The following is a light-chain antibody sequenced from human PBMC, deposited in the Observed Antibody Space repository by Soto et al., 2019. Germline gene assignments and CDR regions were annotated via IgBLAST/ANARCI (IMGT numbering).Light chain of an antibody. J-gene: IGKJ1*01. CDR1: QSVSSS. Sequence: EIVLTQSPGTLSLSPGERATLSCRASQSVSSSLAWYQQKPGQAPRLLIHGASSRATGIPDRFSGSGSGTDFTLAISRPEPEDFAVYSCQQYGSAPWTFGQGTKVEIK. CDR3: QQYGSAPWT. V-gene: IGKV3-20*01. CDR2: GAS.